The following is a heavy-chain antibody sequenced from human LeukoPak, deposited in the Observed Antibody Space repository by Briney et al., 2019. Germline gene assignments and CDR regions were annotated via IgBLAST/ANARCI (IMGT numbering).Heavy chain of an antibody. D-gene: IGHD1-26*01. CDR1: GFTFSSYE. J-gene: IGHJ4*02. V-gene: IGHV3-48*03. CDR3: ARGNSGTYYPFDN. Sequence: QTGGSLRLSCAASGFTFSSYEMNWVRQASGKGLEWVSYISTSGSTIYYADSVKSRFTISRDNAKDSLYLQVSSLRAGDTAVYYCARGNSGTYYPFDNWGQGTLVTVSS. CDR2: ISTSGSTI.